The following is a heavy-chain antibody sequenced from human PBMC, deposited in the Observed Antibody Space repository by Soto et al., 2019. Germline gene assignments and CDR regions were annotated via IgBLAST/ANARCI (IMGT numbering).Heavy chain of an antibody. CDR1: GGSISSGGYY. D-gene: IGHD5-12*01. J-gene: IGHJ4*02. V-gene: IGHV4-31*03. CDR2: IYYSGST. Sequence: KPSETLSLTCTVSGGSISSGGYYWSWIRQHPGKGLEWIGYIYYSGSTYYNPSLKSRVTISVDTSKNQFSLKLSSVTAADTAVYYCARAHRKSGYEAYYFDYWGQGTLVTVSS. CDR3: ARAHRKSGYEAYYFDY.